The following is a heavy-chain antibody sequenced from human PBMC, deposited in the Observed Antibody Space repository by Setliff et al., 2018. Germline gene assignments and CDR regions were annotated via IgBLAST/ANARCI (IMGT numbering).Heavy chain of an antibody. CDR1: GGSISSGNYY. CDR3: ARVPARYSYGLDY. Sequence: PSETLSLTCAVSGGSISSGNYYWGWIRQPPGKGLEWIGSIYYSGSTYYNPSLKSRVTISVDTSKNHFSLKRSSVTAADTAVYYCARVPARYSYGLDYWGQGTRVTVSS. D-gene: IGHD5-18*01. CDR2: IYYSGST. J-gene: IGHJ4*02. V-gene: IGHV4-39*07.